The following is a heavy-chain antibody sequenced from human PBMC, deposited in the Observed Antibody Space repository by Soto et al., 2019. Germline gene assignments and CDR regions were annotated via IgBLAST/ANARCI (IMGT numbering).Heavy chain of an antibody. CDR2: IYYSGST. CDR3: ARRWARTFDY. V-gene: IGHV4-59*08. Sequence: PSETLSLTCTVSGGSISSYYWSWIRQPPGKGLEWIGYIYYSGSTNYNPSLKSRVTISVDTSKNQFSLKLSSVTAADTAVYYCARRWARTFDYWGQGTLVTVSS. CDR1: GGSISSYY. J-gene: IGHJ4*02. D-gene: IGHD5-12*01.